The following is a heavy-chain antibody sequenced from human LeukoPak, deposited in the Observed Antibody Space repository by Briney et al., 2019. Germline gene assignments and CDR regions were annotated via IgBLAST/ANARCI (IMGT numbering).Heavy chain of an antibody. Sequence: AASVKVSCKASGYTFTGYYMHLLRQAPGQGLEWLGWINPNSGDTNYAQKFQGRVTVTRDTSITTAYMELSRLRSDDTAVYYCARGTVGATYFDYWGQGTLVTVSS. CDR2: INPNSGDT. J-gene: IGHJ4*02. D-gene: IGHD1-26*01. CDR3: ARGTVGATYFDY. V-gene: IGHV1-2*02. CDR1: GYTFTGYY.